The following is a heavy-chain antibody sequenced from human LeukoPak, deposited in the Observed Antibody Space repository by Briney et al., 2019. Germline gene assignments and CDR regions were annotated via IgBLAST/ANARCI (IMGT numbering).Heavy chain of an antibody. CDR2: ISGSGGST. J-gene: IGHJ3*02. CDR1: GFTFSSYA. D-gene: IGHD3-10*01. V-gene: IGHV3-23*01. CDR3: AKSIDSGSYLDDAFDI. Sequence: PGGSLRLSCAASGFTFSSYAMSWVRQAPGKGLEWVSAISGSGGSTHYADSVKGRFTISRDNSKNTLYLQMNSLRAEDTAVYYCAKSIDSGSYLDDAFDIWGQGTMVTVSS.